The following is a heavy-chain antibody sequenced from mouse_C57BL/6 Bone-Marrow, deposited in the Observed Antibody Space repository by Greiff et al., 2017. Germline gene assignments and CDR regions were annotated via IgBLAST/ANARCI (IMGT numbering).Heavy chain of an antibody. Sequence: DVQLVESGGGLVQPGESLKLSCESNEYEFPSHDMSWVRKTPEKRLELVAAINSDDGSTYYPDTMKRRFIISRDNTKKTLYLQMSSLRSEDAALYYSARHGGNPSWVAYWGQGTLVTVSA. D-gene: IGHD2-1*01. CDR1: EYEFPSHD. J-gene: IGHJ3*01. CDR2: INSDDGST. V-gene: IGHV5-2*01. CDR3: ARHGGNPSWVAY.